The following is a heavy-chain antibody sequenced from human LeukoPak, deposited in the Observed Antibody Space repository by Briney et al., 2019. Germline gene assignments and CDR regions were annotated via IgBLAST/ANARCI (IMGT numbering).Heavy chain of an antibody. Sequence: SETLSLTCTVSGGSISSYHWSWIRQPPGKGLEWIGYIYYSGSTNYNPSLKSRVTISVDTSKNQFSLKLTSVTAADTAVYYCARAGSSSTSWILDYWGQGTLATVSS. D-gene: IGHD2-2*01. CDR3: ARAGSSSTSWILDY. J-gene: IGHJ4*02. CDR2: IYYSGST. CDR1: GGSISSYH. V-gene: IGHV4-59*01.